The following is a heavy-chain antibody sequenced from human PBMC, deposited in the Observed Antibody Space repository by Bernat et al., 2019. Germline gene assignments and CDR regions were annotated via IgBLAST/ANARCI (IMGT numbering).Heavy chain of an antibody. CDR3: ARGRYCDSSTCYDSHNFFGP. CDR1: GDSMSTFY. J-gene: IGHJ5*02. D-gene: IGHD2-2*01. CDR2: VHPTRNT. Sequence: QMQLQESGPGLVKPSETLSLTCIVSGDSMSTFYWNWIRQAPGKGLEWIGNVHPTRNTNFNPSLKSRVSMSVDTSKNQFSLKLSFVTAADTAVYYCARGRYCDSSTCYDSHNFFGPWGQGTLVTVSS. V-gene: IGHV4-59*13.